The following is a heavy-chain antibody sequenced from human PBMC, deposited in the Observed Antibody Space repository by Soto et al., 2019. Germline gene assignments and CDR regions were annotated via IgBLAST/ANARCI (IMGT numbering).Heavy chain of an antibody. D-gene: IGHD2-2*01. CDR1: VYSFNSYS. V-gene: IGHV5-51*01. CDR3: ARHLVGSTRGNFDY. J-gene: IGHJ4*01. CDR2: ISPYDSDT. Sequence: PGAALKTSCRPPVYSFNSYSVGSLREMPWKVLEWMRNISPYDSDTIFSPSFQGQVNISADTSITTAYLQWSGLRASENAMYFCARHLVGSTRGNFDYWGQGTLLTAYS.